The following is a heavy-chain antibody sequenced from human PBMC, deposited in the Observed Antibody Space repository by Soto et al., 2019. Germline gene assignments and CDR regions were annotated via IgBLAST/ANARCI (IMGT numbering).Heavy chain of an antibody. Sequence: GGSLRLSCAASGFTLDDYGMSWVRQVPGKGLEWVSGINWNGGSTGYADSVKGRFTISRDNAKNSLYLQMNSLRAEDTALYYCARAGIGDAFDIWGQGTMVTVSS. V-gene: IGHV3-20*04. J-gene: IGHJ3*02. CDR1: GFTLDDYG. D-gene: IGHD6-13*01. CDR3: ARAGIGDAFDI. CDR2: INWNGGST.